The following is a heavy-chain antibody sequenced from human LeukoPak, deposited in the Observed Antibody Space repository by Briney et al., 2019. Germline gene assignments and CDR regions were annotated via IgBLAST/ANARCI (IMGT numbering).Heavy chain of an antibody. V-gene: IGHV3-74*01. CDR2: INSDGSST. CDR1: GFTVSSNY. D-gene: IGHD6-19*01. J-gene: IGHJ4*02. CDR3: ARVSGWAIDY. Sequence: TGGSLRLSCAASGFTVSSNYMSWVRQAPGKGLVWVSRINSDGSSTSYADSVKGRFTISRDNAKNTLYLQMNSLRAEDTAVYYCARVSGWAIDYWGQGTLVTVSS.